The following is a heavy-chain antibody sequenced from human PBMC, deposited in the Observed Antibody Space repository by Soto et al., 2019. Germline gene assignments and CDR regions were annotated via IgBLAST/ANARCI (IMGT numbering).Heavy chain of an antibody. J-gene: IGHJ4*02. D-gene: IGHD6-13*01. CDR1: GGSFSGYY. V-gene: IGHV4-34*01. CDR3: AIIAAAGDFDY. Sequence: SETLSLTCAAYGGSFSGYYWSWIRQPPGKGLEWIGEINHSGSTNYNPSLKSRVTISVDTSKNQFSLKLSSVTAADTAVYYCAIIAAAGDFDYWGQGTLVTVSS. CDR2: INHSGST.